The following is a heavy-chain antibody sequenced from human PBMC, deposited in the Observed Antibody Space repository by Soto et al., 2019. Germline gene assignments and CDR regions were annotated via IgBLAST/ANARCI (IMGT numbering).Heavy chain of an antibody. CDR2: INPSGGST. J-gene: IGHJ6*02. Sequence: GASVKVSCKASGYTFTSYYMHWVRQAPGQGLEWMGIINPSGGSTSYAQKFQGRVTMTRDTSTSTVYMELSSLRSEDTAVYYCARELVWFGELLGHNGMDVWGQGTTVTVSS. D-gene: IGHD3-10*01. CDR3: ARELVWFGELLGHNGMDV. V-gene: IGHV1-46*01. CDR1: GYTFTSYY.